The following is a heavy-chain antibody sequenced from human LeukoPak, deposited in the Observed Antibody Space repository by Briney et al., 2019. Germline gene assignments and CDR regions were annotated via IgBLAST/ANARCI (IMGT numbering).Heavy chain of an antibody. CDR3: ARERRSFSLVRGVSAAFDY. CDR1: GFTFSSYA. V-gene: IGHV3-23*05. CDR2: ITSSYIRE. D-gene: IGHD3-10*02. J-gene: IGHJ4*02. Sequence: GGSLRLSCAASGFTFSSYAVNWVLQAPGKGLEWVSAITSSYIREHYADSVKGRFTISRDNSKNTQYLQLDSLRAADTAVYYCARERRSFSLVRGVSAAFDYWGQGALVTVSS.